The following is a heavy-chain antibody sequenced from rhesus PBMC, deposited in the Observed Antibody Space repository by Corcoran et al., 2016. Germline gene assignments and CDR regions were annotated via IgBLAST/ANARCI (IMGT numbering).Heavy chain of an antibody. D-gene: IGHD6-13*01. CDR1: GYSFNSYW. Sequence: EVQLVQSGAEVKRQGESLKIFCMTSGYSFNSYWIRWERRMRGKGLEWMGAIDPRDSNTRYRPSFQGQVTISADKSISTTYLQWSSLKASDSATYYVAKQVSYSSWSFDYWGQGVLFTVSS. CDR3: AKQVSYSSWSFDY. J-gene: IGHJ4*01. V-gene: IGHV5-2*01. CDR2: IDPRDSNT.